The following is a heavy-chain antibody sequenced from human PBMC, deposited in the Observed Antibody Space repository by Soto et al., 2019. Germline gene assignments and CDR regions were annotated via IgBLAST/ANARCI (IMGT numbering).Heavy chain of an antibody. CDR2: ISSYSGTI. Sequence: GGSLRLSCAASGFRFSNCNVNWLRQAPGKGLEWISYISSYSGTIYYADTVRGRFTISRDNAKSSLYLQMNSLRVEDTAVYYCARGSSTLLDAFDIWGQGTMVTVSS. CDR3: ARGSSTLLDAFDI. V-gene: IGHV3-48*01. CDR1: GFRFSNCN. D-gene: IGHD4-17*01. J-gene: IGHJ3*02.